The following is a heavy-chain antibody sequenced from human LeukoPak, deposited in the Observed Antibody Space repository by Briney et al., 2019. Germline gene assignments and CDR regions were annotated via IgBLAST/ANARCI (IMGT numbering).Heavy chain of an antibody. CDR3: ARRRGHNFDY. CDR2: IYYSGST. V-gene: IGHV4-39*01. J-gene: IGHJ4*02. D-gene: IGHD5-18*01. Sequence: SETLSLTCTVSGDSISSSSYYWGWIRQPPGKGLEWIGSIYYSGSTYYNPSLKSRVTISVDTSKNQFSLKLSSVTAAGTAVYYCARRRGHNFDYWGQGTLVTVSS. CDR1: GDSISSSSYY.